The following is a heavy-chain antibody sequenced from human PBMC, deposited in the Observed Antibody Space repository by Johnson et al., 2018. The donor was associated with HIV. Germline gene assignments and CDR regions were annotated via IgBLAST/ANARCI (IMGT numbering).Heavy chain of an antibody. Sequence: VQLVESGGGLVKPGGSLRLSCAASGFTFSNFAMHWVRQAPGKGLEWVVVISNDGSIKYNADSVKGRFTISRDNSKNTLYLQMNSLRAEDTAVYYCARVPITMVRGVTLGAFDIWGQGTMVTVSS. CDR2: ISNDGSIK. CDR3: ARVPITMVRGVTLGAFDI. J-gene: IGHJ3*02. V-gene: IGHV3-30-3*01. CDR1: GFTFSNFA. D-gene: IGHD3-10*01.